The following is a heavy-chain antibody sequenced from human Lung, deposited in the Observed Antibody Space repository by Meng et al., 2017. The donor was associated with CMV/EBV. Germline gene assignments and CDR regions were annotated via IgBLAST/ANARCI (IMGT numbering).Heavy chain of an antibody. CDR1: RFRFTSYD. CDR3: AKDDPVLHQ. CDR2: IRYDERDK. Sequence: VQWGAEGGGGARPGGSVGRSGAASRFRFTSYDMHWVRQAPGKGLEVVAFIRYDERDKYYGESVKGRFTISRDTSRNTLDLQMNSLRPEDTGVYYCAKDDPVLHQWGQGTLVTVFS. J-gene: IGHJ4*02. V-gene: IGHV3-30*02.